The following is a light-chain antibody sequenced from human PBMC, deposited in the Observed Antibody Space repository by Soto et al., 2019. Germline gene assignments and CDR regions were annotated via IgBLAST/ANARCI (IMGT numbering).Light chain of an antibody. Sequence: QSVLTQPASVSGSPGQSITISCTGTSSDVGSYDLVSWYQHHPGSAPKLMIYEGTERPSGISNRFSGSKSGNTASLTISGLQAEDEAEYYCCSYAGSNTYVIFGGGTKVTVL. V-gene: IGLV2-23*01. CDR1: SSDVGSYDL. J-gene: IGLJ2*01. CDR2: EGT. CDR3: CSYAGSNTYVI.